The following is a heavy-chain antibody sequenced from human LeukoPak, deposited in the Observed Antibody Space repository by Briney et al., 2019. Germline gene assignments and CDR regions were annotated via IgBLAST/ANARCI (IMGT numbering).Heavy chain of an antibody. V-gene: IGHV4-4*07. J-gene: IGHJ4*02. CDR2: IYTSGST. CDR3: ARVHPYYYDSSGYYYVGYFDY. CDR1: GGSFSTYY. Sequence: SETLSLTCTVSGGSFSTYYWSWIRQPAGKGLEWIGRIYTSGSTNYNPSLKSRVTMSVDTSKNQFSLKLSSVTAADTAVYYCARVHPYYYDSSGYYYVGYFDYWGQGTLVTVSS. D-gene: IGHD3-22*01.